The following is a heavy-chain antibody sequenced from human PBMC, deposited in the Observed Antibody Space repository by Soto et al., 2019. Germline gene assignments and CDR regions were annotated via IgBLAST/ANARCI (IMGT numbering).Heavy chain of an antibody. D-gene: IGHD6-13*01. CDR2: INPSGGST. CDR3: ARGHSSSWYEVPYGMDV. J-gene: IGHJ6*02. Sequence: ASVKVSCKASGYTFTSYYMHWVRQAPGQGLEWMGIINPSGGSTSYAQKFQGRVTMTRDTSTSTVYMELSSLRSEDTAVYYCARGHSSSWYEVPYGMDVWGQGTTVTVSS. V-gene: IGHV1-46*01. CDR1: GYTFTSYY.